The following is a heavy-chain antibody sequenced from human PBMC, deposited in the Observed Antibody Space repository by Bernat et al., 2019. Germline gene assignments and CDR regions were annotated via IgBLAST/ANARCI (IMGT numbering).Heavy chain of an antibody. J-gene: IGHJ5*02. CDR2: ISQSGST. CDR3: AGSNWNDQTVP. CDR1: TLSMRSAYY. V-gene: IGHV4-38-2*02. Sequence: QVHLQESGPGLVKPSETLSLTCTVSTLSMRSAYYWVWVRQPPGKGLEWIGSISQSGSTYYSPSIESRVTISIDTSKIQFSLKLTSMTAADTAVYYCAGSNWNDQTVPWGQGTLVTVSS. D-gene: IGHD1-20*01.